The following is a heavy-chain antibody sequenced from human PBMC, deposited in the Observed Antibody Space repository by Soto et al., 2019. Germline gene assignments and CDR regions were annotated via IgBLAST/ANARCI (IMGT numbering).Heavy chain of an antibody. D-gene: IGHD2-15*01. CDR2: ITPYNGNT. CDR1: GYTFINYG. CDR3: GKGEGFLDY. Sequence: ASVKVSCKASGYTFINYGITWVRQAPGQGLEWMGWITPYNGNTNYAQKLQGRVTMTTDTSTSTAYMELRSLRSDDTAVYYCGKGEGFLDYWGPGTLVTVSS. V-gene: IGHV1-18*01. J-gene: IGHJ4*02.